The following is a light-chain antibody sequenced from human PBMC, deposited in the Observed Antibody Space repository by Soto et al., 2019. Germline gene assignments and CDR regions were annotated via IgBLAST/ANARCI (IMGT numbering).Light chain of an antibody. V-gene: IGLV1-44*01. CDR1: SSNIGSNT. CDR3: AAWDDSLNGLWV. Sequence: QSVLTQPPSASGTPGQRVTISCSGSSSNIGSNTVNWYQQLRGTAPKLLIYSNNQRPSGVPDRFSGSKSGTSASLAISGLQSEDEADYYCAAWDDSLNGLWVFGGGTKLTVL. CDR2: SNN. J-gene: IGLJ3*02.